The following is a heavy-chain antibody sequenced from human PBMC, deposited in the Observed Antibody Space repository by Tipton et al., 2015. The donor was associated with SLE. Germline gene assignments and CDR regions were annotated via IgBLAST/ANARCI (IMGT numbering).Heavy chain of an antibody. D-gene: IGHD6-19*01. CDR2: IYYSGST. V-gene: IGHV4-59*12. CDR3: ARDSMAGREAFDI. CDR1: GGSISSYY. J-gene: IGHJ3*02. Sequence: TLSLTCTVSGGSISSYYWSWIRQPPGKGLEWIGYIYYSGSTYYNPSLKSRVTISVDTSKNQFSLKLSSVTAADTAVYYCARDSMAGREAFDIWGQGTMVTVPS.